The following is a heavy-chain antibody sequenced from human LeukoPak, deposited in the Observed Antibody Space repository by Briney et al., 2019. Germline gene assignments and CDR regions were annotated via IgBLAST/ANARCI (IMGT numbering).Heavy chain of an antibody. V-gene: IGHV3-74*01. CDR1: GFTFSSYW. D-gene: IGHD6-13*01. CDR2: INSDGSST. J-gene: IGHJ4*02. CDR3: ARGYYSSSRFDS. Sequence: GGSLRLSCAASGFTFSSYWMHWVRQAPGKGLVWVSRINSDGSSTSYADSVKGRFTISRDNAENTLYMRMNSLRPEDTAVYYCARGYYSSSRFDSWGQGTLVTVSS.